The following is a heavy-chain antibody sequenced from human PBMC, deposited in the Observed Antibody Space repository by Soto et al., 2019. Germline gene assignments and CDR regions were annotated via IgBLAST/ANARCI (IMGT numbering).Heavy chain of an antibody. CDR1: GGSISSYY. CDR2: IYYSGST. CDR3: ARDRYSSSRNWFDP. J-gene: IGHJ5*02. Sequence: SATLSLTCTVSGGSISSYYWSWIRQPPGKGLEWIGYIYYSGSTNYNPSLKSRVTISVDTSKNQFSLKLSSVTAADTAVYYCARDRYSSSRNWFDPWGQGTLVTVSS. V-gene: IGHV4-59*01. D-gene: IGHD6-13*01.